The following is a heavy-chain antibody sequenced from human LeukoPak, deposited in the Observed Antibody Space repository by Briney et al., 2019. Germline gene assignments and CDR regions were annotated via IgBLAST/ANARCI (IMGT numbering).Heavy chain of an antibody. V-gene: IGHV3-48*03. Sequence: GGSLRLSCAASGFTFSSYEVNWVRQAPGKGLEWVSYISSSGSTIYYADSVKGRFTISRDNAKNSLYLQMNSLRAEDTAVYYCAREDYSSGQYWGQGTLVTVSS. CDR2: ISSSGSTI. J-gene: IGHJ4*02. D-gene: IGHD6-19*01. CDR3: AREDYSSGQY. CDR1: GFTFSSYE.